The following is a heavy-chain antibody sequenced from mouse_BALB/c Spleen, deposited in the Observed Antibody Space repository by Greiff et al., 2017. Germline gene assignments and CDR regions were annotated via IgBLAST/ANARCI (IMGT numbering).Heavy chain of an antibody. J-gene: IGHJ3*01. CDR3: ARYRKVTTATPAWFAY. CDR1: GFTFSSYT. Sequence: EVQLVESGGGLVKPGGSLKLSCAASGFTFSSYTMSWVRQTPEKRLEWVATISSGGGNTYYPDSVKGRFTISRDNAKNNLYLQMSSLRSEDTALYYCARYRKVTTATPAWFAYWGQGTLVTVSA. V-gene: IGHV5-9*03. D-gene: IGHD1-2*01. CDR2: ISSGGGNT.